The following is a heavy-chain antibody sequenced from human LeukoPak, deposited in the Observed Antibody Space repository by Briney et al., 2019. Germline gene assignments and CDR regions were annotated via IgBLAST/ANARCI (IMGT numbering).Heavy chain of an antibody. CDR2: INPSGGST. J-gene: IGHJ4*02. CDR3: ARVGSGVGRGSSWYYFDY. V-gene: IGHV1-46*01. Sequence: ASVKVSCKASGYTFTSYYMHWVRQAPGQGLEWMGIINPSGGSTSYAQKFQGRVTMTRDMSTSTVYMELSSLRSEDTAVYYCARVGSGVGRGSSWYYFDYWGQGTLVTVSS. D-gene: IGHD6-13*01. CDR1: GYTFTSYY.